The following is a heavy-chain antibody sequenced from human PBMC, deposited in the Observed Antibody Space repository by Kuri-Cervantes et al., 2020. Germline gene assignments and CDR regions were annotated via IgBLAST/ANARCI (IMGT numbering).Heavy chain of an antibody. CDR1: GFTFDDYA. D-gene: IGHD1-7*01. Sequence: GGSLRLSCAASGFTFDDYAMHWVRQAPGKGLEWVSGISWNSGSIGYADSVKGRFTISRDNSKNTLYLQMNSLRAEDTAVYYCSILSPGTTWAFDIWGQGTMVTVSS. CDR3: SILSPGTTWAFDI. J-gene: IGHJ3*02. V-gene: IGHV3-9*01. CDR2: ISWNSGSI.